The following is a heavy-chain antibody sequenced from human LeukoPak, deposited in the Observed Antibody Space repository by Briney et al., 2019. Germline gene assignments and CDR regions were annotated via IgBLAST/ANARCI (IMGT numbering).Heavy chain of an antibody. D-gene: IGHD3-22*01. Sequence: PGGSLRLSCAASGFTFSDYWMNWVRQAPGKGLEWVANIKEDGSEKYYVDSVKGRFTISRDNAKNSLYLQMNSLRAEDTAVYYCASATDSSGYPGSDYWGQGTLVTVSS. J-gene: IGHJ4*02. CDR3: ASATDSSGYPGSDY. V-gene: IGHV3-7*01. CDR2: IKEDGSEK. CDR1: GFTFSDYW.